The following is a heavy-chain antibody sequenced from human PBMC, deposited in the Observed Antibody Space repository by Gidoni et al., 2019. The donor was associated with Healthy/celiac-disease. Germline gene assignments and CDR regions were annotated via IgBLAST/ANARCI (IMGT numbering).Heavy chain of an antibody. J-gene: IGHJ6*02. CDR2: IYYSGST. Sequence: QVQLQESGPGLVKPSETLSITCTDADGTISRYYWSWIRQPPGKGLEWIGYIYYSGSTNYNPSLKSRVTISVDTSKNQFSLKLSSVTAADTAVYYCARDSAYYDILTGYYLRGMDVWGQGTTVTVSS. V-gene: IGHV4-59*01. CDR3: ARDSAYYDILTGYYLRGMDV. CDR1: DGTISRYY. D-gene: IGHD3-9*01.